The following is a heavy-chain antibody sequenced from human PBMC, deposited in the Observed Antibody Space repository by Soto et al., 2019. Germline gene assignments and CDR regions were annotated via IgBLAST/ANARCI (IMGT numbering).Heavy chain of an antibody. D-gene: IGHD7-27*01. CDR1: GDSVSSNSAA. V-gene: IGHV6-1*01. CDR3: ARETTLPTGDWDDAFDI. J-gene: IGHJ3*02. Sequence: KQSQTLSLTCAISGDSVSSNSAAWNWIRQSPSRGLEWLGRTYYRSKWYNDYAVSVKSRITINPDTSKNQFSLQLNSVTPEDTAVYYCARETTLPTGDWDDAFDIWGQGTMVTVSS. CDR2: TYYRSKWYN.